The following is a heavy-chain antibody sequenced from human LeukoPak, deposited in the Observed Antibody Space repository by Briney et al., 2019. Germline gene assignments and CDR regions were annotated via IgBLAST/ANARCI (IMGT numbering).Heavy chain of an antibody. V-gene: IGHV3-21*05. D-gene: IGHD6-6*01. J-gene: IGHJ5*01. Sequence: GGSLRLSCAASGFTFSSYWMHWARQAPGKGLVWVAYISGSGHDINYSDSVKGRFTISRDNAKNSLYLQMSSLRVEDTAVYYCTRDPRHFDSCGQGTLVTVSS. CDR1: GFTFSSYW. CDR2: ISGSGHDI. CDR3: TRDPRHFDS.